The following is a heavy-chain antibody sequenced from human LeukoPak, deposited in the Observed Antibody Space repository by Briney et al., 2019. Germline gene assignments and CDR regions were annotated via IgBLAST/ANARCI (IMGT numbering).Heavy chain of an antibody. V-gene: IGHV4-38-2*02. J-gene: IGHJ3*02. Sequence: KPSETLSLTCTVSGYSISSGYYWGWIRQPPGKGLEWIGSIYHSGSTYYNPSLKSRVTISVDTSKNQFSLKLSSVTAADTAVYYCARDQRFDAFDIWGQGTMVTVSS. CDR1: GYSISSGYY. D-gene: IGHD3-10*01. CDR3: ARDQRFDAFDI. CDR2: IYHSGST.